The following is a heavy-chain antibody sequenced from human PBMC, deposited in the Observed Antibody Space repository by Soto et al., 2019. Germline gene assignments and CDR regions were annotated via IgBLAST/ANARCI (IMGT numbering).Heavy chain of an antibody. CDR3: ARDADYGGSRGGMDV. V-gene: IGHV4-31*03. CDR2: IYYSGST. J-gene: IGHJ6*02. Sequence: QVRLEESGPGLVKPSETLSLICSVSGGSVNNANYFWNWIRHHPENGLEWIGYIYYSGSTRYNPSVKTRDTRSIATTKEQFSRRLNSVTVADTAVYFCARDADYGGSRGGMDVWGRGTTVTVSS. D-gene: IGHD4-17*01. CDR1: GGSVNNANYF.